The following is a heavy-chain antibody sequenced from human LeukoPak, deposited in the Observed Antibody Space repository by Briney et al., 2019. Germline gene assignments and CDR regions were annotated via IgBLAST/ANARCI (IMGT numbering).Heavy chain of an antibody. V-gene: IGHV3-30*03. CDR1: GFTFSSYG. CDR2: ISNDGSKK. J-gene: IGHJ5*02. Sequence: PGGSLRLSCAASGFTFSSYGMHWVRQAPGKGLDWVAVISNDGSKKYYADSVKGRFTISRDNSKNTLYLQMNSLRTEDTALYYCARDTRLGYCSSTRCYASWFDPWGQGTLVTVSS. D-gene: IGHD2-2*01. CDR3: ARDTRLGYCSSTRCYASWFDP.